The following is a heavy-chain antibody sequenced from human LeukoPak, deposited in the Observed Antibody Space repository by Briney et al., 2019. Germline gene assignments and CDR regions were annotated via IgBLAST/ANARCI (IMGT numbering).Heavy chain of an antibody. D-gene: IGHD6-13*01. Sequence: SETLSLTCAVSGGSMSSSNWWSWVRQPPGKGQEWIGEIYHSGSTNYNPSLKSRVTISVDKSKNQFSLKLSSVTAADTAVYYCARIAAAGTGELDYWGQGTLVTVSS. CDR2: IYHSGST. CDR1: GGSMSSSNW. J-gene: IGHJ4*02. CDR3: ARIAAAGTGELDY. V-gene: IGHV4-4*02.